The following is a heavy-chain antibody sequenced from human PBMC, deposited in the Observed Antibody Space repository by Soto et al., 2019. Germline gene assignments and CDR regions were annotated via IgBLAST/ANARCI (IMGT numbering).Heavy chain of an antibody. CDR3: ARGRWGSNSYPKLWWMDY. J-gene: IGHJ4*02. D-gene: IGHD2-2*01. CDR2: FYYSGST. V-gene: IGHV4-59*01. Sequence: SGALSLTCAVPGGCTSGFHWSWIRQPPGQGLEWIGCFYYSGSTKYCNPCLRSRVTMSLDSSKNPFSLKLGYVYAADTADYYCARGRWGSNSYPKLWWMDYWGQVALVT. CDR1: GGCTSGFH.